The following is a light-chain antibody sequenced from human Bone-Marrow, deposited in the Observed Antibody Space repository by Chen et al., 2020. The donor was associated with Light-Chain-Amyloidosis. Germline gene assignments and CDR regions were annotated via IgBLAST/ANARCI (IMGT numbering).Light chain of an antibody. V-gene: IGLV3-1*01. CDR1: RLGHRY. CDR2: QDE. J-gene: IGLJ2*01. Sequence: SYELTQPLSVSVSLGQTASITCSGDRLGHRYAYWYRQKPGQSPVLVIYQDEKRPSGIPERCSGSNSGSAATLTISGTQAVDEADYYCQAWDNSAAVFGGGTKLTVL. CDR3: QAWDNSAAV.